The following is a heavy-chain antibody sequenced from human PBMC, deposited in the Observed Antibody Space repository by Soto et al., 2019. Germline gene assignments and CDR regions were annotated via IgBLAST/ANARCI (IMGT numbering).Heavy chain of an antibody. CDR3: ARPSGYYYGMDV. V-gene: IGHV1-69*06. CDR2: IIPIFGTA. J-gene: IGHJ6*02. D-gene: IGHD3-10*01. CDR1: GVTFSSHA. Sequence: SVKVSCKASGVTFSSHAISWVRQAPGQGLEWMGGIIPIFGTANYAQKFQGRVTITADKSTSTAYMELSSLRSEDTAVYYCARPSGYYYGMDVWGQGTTVTVSS.